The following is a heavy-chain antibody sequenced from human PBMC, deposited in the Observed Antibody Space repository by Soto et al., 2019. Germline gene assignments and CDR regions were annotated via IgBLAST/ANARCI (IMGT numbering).Heavy chain of an antibody. CDR3: ARDADILTGSDAFDI. V-gene: IGHV3-11*05. CDR2: IGSSSSYT. CDR1: GFTFSDYY. D-gene: IGHD3-9*01. J-gene: IGHJ3*02. Sequence: QVQLVESGGGLVKPGGSLRLSCAASGFTFSDYYMSWIRQAPGKGLEWVSYIGSSSSYTNYADSLKGRFTISRDNAKNSLYLQMNSLRAEGTAVYYCARDADILTGSDAFDIWGQGTMVTVSS.